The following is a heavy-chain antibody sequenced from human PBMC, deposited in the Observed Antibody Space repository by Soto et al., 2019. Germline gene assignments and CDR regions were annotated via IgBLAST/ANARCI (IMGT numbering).Heavy chain of an antibody. CDR2: IYYSGST. CDR1: GGSISSYY. J-gene: IGHJ4*02. CDR3: ARIVIRAGAKDDWSAPGDNSFDS. Sequence: PSETLSLTCTVSGGSISSYYWSWIRQPPGKGLEWIGYIYYSGSTTYNPSLESRVTMSVDTSKNQFSLKLSSVNAADTAVYYCARIVIRAGAKDDWSAPGDNSFDSWGQGTLVTVSS. D-gene: IGHD3-16*02. V-gene: IGHV4-59*01.